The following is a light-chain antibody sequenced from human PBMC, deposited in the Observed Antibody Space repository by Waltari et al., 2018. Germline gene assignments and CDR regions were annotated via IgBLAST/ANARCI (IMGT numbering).Light chain of an antibody. Sequence: DIQMTQSPSAMSASVGDRVTITCRASQDISNYLVWFQQKPGKVPQRLIYCASTLETGIPSRFSGSGSGTEFTLTISSLQPEDFATYYCLQHYRYPRTFGGGTKVEIK. CDR3: LQHYRYPRT. CDR2: CAS. CDR1: QDISNY. J-gene: IGKJ4*01. V-gene: IGKV1-17*03.